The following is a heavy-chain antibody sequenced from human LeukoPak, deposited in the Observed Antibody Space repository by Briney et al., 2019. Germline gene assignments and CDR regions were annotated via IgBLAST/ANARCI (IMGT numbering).Heavy chain of an antibody. CDR1: GFIFTNYF. CDR2: IKHDGSEK. CDR3: ATDRGWRTSGYYLYYFEY. Sequence: GGSLRLSCAASGFIFTNYFMSWVRQAPGKGLEWVASIKHDGSEKYYVYSVRGRFTISRDNTMNSLYLQMSSLRAEDTAVYYCATDRGWRTSGYYLYYFEYWGQGTLVTFSS. V-gene: IGHV3-7*01. D-gene: IGHD3-3*01. J-gene: IGHJ4*02.